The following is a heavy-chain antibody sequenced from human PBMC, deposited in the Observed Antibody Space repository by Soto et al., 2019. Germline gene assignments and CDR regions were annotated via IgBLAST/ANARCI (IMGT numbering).Heavy chain of an antibody. V-gene: IGHV1-18*01. D-gene: IGHD3-16*02. CDR1: GYTFTSYG. Sequence: VKVSCKASGYTFTSYGISWVRQAPGQGLEWMGWISAYNGNTNYAQKLQGRVTMTTDTSTSTAYMELRSLRSDDTAVYYCARVKVTFGGVIVTPFDYWGQGTLVTVSS. J-gene: IGHJ4*02. CDR2: ISAYNGNT. CDR3: ARVKVTFGGVIVTPFDY.